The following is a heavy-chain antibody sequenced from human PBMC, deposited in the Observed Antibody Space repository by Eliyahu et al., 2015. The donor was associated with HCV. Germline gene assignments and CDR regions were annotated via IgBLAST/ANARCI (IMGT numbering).Heavy chain of an antibody. CDR2: ISGSGGKT. D-gene: IGHD5-18*01. CDR3: AKDQEYSYVSYGMDV. V-gene: IGHV3-23*01. Sequence: EVQLLESGGGLVQPGGSLRLSCAASGFTFSSYAMSWVRQAPGKGLEWVSAISGSGGKTYYADSVKGRFTISRDNSKNTLHLQMNSLRAEDTAIYYCAKDQEYSYVSYGMDVWGQGTTVTVSS. CDR1: GFTFSSYA. J-gene: IGHJ6*02.